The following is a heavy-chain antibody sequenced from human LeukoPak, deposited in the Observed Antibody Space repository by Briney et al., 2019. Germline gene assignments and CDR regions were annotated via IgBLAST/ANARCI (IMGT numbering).Heavy chain of an antibody. CDR2: ISGSGGST. CDR1: GFTFSSYA. V-gene: IGHV3-23*01. Sequence: GGSLRLSCAASGFTFSSYAMSWVRQAPGKGLEWVSAISGSGGSTYYADSVKGRFTISRDNSKNTLYLQMNSLRAEDTAVYYCARAPRVFDFWSGYAFDIWGQGTMVTVSS. J-gene: IGHJ3*02. D-gene: IGHD3-3*01. CDR3: ARAPRVFDFWSGYAFDI.